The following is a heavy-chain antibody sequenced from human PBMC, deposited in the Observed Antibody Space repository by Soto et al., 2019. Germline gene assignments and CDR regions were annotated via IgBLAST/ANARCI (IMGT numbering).Heavy chain of an antibody. CDR3: AKDERGYCSGGSCYSWDYYYYYMDV. CDR2: ISGSGGST. Sequence: EVQLLESGGGLVQPGGSLRLSCAASGFTFSSYAMSWVRQAPGKGLEWVSAISGSGGSTYYADSVKGRFTISRDNSTNTLYLQMNSLRAEDTAVYYCAKDERGYCSGGSCYSWDYYYYYMDVWGKGTTVTVSS. V-gene: IGHV3-23*01. CDR1: GFTFSSYA. J-gene: IGHJ6*03. D-gene: IGHD2-15*01.